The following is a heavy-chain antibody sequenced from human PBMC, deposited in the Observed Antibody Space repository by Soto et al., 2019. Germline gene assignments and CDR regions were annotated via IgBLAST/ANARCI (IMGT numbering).Heavy chain of an antibody. D-gene: IGHD3-10*01. CDR2: ISAYNGNT. CDR3: ARDPLGRFGGAYFDY. Sequence: QVQLVQSGAEVKKPGASVKVSCKASGYTFTSYGISWVRQAPGQGLEWMGWISAYNGNTNYAQKLQGRVTMTTDTATSTAYRELRSLRSDDTAVYYCARDPLGRFGGAYFDYWGLGTLVTVSS. J-gene: IGHJ4*02. V-gene: IGHV1-18*01. CDR1: GYTFTSYG.